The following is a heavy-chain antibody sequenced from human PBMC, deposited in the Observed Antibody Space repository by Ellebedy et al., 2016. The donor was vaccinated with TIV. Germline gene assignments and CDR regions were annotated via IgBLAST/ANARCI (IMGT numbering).Heavy chain of an antibody. J-gene: IGHJ6*02. D-gene: IGHD6-19*01. CDR2: INPSGGST. Sequence: ASVKVSCKASGYTFTSYYMHWVRQALGQGLEWMGIINPSGGSTSYAQKLQGRVTMTRDTSTSTVYMELSSLRSEDTAVYYCARERIAVAGTNYYYYGMDVWGQGTTVTVSS. CDR3: ARERIAVAGTNYYYYGMDV. CDR1: GYTFTSYY. V-gene: IGHV1-46*04.